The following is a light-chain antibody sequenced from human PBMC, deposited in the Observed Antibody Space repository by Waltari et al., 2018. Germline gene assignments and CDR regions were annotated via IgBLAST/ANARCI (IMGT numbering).Light chain of an antibody. CDR2: VKSDGSP. Sequence: QLVLTQSPSASASLGASVKLTCTLSSGHSTNIIAWLQQQPEKGPRYLMNVKSDGSPNQGVGIPDRFSGSSSGAERYRTISSLQSEDEADYYCQTGGHGTWVFGGGTRLTVL. J-gene: IGLJ3*02. V-gene: IGLV4-69*01. CDR3: QTGGHGTWV. CDR1: SGHSTNI.